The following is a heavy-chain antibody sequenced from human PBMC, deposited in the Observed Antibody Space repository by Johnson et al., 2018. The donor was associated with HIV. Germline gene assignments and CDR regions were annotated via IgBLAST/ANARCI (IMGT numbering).Heavy chain of an antibody. V-gene: IGHV3-30*18. J-gene: IGHJ3*02. CDR2: ISHDANNK. CDR3: AKVFSDNWNLASSLDDAFNI. Sequence: QVQLVESGGGVVQPGESLTLSCVVSGLSFSNFGIHWVRQAPGKGLEWVAVISHDANNKFYADSVKGRFAVSRDDSKNTLYLQMSSLRVEDTAVYYCAKVFSDNWNLASSLDDAFNIWGQGTMVTVSS. CDR1: GLSFSNFG. D-gene: IGHD1-1*01.